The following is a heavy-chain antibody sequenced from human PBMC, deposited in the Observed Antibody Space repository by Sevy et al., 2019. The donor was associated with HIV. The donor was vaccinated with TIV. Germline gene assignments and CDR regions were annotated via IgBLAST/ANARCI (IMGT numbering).Heavy chain of an antibody. Sequence: GGSLRLSCAASGFTFISYWMSWVRQAPGKGLEWVANIKQDGSEKYYVDSVKGRFTISRDNAKNSLYLQMNSLRAEDTAVYYCARDNPGYYISDYWGQGTLVTVSS. CDR2: IKQDGSEK. V-gene: IGHV3-7*01. D-gene: IGHD3-3*01. CDR1: GFTFISYW. J-gene: IGHJ4*02. CDR3: ARDNPGYYISDY.